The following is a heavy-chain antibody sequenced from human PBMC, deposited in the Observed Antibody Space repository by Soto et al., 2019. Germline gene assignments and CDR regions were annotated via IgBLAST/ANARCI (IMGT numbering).Heavy chain of an antibody. V-gene: IGHV3-9*01. J-gene: IGHJ3*02. Sequence: EVQLVESGGGLVQPGRSLRLSCAASGFTFDDYAMHWVRQAPGNGLEWVSGISWNSGSIGYADSVKGRFTISRDNAKNSVYLQMNGLRAEDTALYYCAKDIVVVAATLRDAFDIWGQGTMVTVSS. CDR1: GFTFDDYA. CDR3: AKDIVVVAATLRDAFDI. D-gene: IGHD2-15*01. CDR2: ISWNSGSI.